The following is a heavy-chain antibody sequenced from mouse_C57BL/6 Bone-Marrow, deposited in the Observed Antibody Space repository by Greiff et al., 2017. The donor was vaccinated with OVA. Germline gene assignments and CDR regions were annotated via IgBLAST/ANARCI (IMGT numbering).Heavy chain of an antibody. D-gene: IGHD1-1*01. CDR2: IRNKANGYTT. Sequence: EVQVVESGGGLVQPGGSLSLSCAASGFTFTDYYMSWVRQPPGKALEWLGFIRNKANGYTTEYSASVKGRFTISRDNSQSILYLQMNALRAEDSATYYCARYRPGSSYWYFDVWGTGTTVTVSS. J-gene: IGHJ1*03. CDR3: ARYRPGSSYWYFDV. CDR1: GFTFTDYY. V-gene: IGHV7-3*01.